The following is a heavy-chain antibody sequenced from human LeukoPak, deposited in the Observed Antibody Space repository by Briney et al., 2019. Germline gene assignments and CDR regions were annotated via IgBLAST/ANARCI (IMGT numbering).Heavy chain of an antibody. CDR2: ITSDGSTT. V-gene: IGHV3-74*01. CDR3: ARYCSGWSFDY. CDR1: GFTFRSYW. D-gene: IGHD6-19*01. Sequence: GGSLRLSCAASGFTFRSYWMYWVRQAPGKGLVWVSRITSDGSTTTYADSVKGRFTISRDNAKDTLYLQMNSLRAEDTAVYYCARYCSGWSFDYWGQGTLVTVSS. J-gene: IGHJ4*02.